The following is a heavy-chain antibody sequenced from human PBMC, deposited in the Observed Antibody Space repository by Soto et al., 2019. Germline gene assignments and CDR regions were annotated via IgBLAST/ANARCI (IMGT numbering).Heavy chain of an antibody. CDR2: IYYSGST. Sequence: SETLSLTCTVSGGSISSSSYYWGWIRQPPGKGLEWIGSIYYSGSTYYNPSLKSRVTISVDTSKNQFSLKLSSVTAADTAVYYCARRLTYSSGWYDGGNFDYWGQGTLVTVSS. CDR3: ARRLTYSSGWYDGGNFDY. J-gene: IGHJ4*02. CDR1: GGSISSSSYY. D-gene: IGHD6-19*01. V-gene: IGHV4-39*01.